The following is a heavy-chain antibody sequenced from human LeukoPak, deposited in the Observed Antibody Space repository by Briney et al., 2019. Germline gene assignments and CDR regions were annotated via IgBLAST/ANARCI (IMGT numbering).Heavy chain of an antibody. V-gene: IGHV3-20*04. D-gene: IGHD6-19*01. J-gene: IGHJ5*02. Sequence: PGGSLKLSCAASGFTFDDSGMSWVRQAPGKGLEWVSGINWTGGSTGYADSVKGRFTISRDNAKNSLYLQMNSLRAEDTAVYYCAREGGSGWYSGWFDPWGQGTLVTVSS. CDR1: GFTFDDSG. CDR2: INWTGGST. CDR3: AREGGSGWYSGWFDP.